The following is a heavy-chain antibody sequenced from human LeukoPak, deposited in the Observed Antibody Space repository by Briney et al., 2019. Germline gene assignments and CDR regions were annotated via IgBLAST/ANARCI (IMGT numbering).Heavy chain of an antibody. CDR1: GFTFSSYN. J-gene: IGHJ4*02. Sequence: GGSLRLSCAASGFTFSSYNMNWVRQAPGKGLEWISFISSSTTTTYYADSVKGRFTISRDNAMKSLYLQMNSLRAEDTAVYYCTRDSGRREDFWGQGTLVTVSS. CDR2: ISSSTTTT. D-gene: IGHD1-26*01. V-gene: IGHV3-48*01. CDR3: TRDSGRREDF.